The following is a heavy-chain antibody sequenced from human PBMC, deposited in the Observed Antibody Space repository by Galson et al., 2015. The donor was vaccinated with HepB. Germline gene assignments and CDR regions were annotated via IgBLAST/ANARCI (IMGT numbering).Heavy chain of an antibody. J-gene: IGHJ4*02. CDR1: DFNFSNYG. D-gene: IGHD3-10*01. CDR3: ARGRGYGSGTYLDY. V-gene: IGHV3-33*01. Sequence: SLRLSCAASDFNFSNYGIHWVRQAPGKGLERVAVIWYDGSNRYYADSVKGRFTISRDNSKNTLYLQMNSLRAADTAVYYCARGRGYGSGTYLDYWGQGTLVTVSS. CDR2: IWYDGSNR.